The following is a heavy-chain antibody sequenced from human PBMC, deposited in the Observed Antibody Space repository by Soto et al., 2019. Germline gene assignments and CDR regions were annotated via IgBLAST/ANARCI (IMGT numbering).Heavy chain of an antibody. CDR3: TAATGYCSSTSCSGP. CDR1: GFTFSDAW. CDR2: ITTKTDGGTT. J-gene: IGHJ5*02. V-gene: IGHV3-15*01. Sequence: PGGSLRLSCTASGFTFSDAWMTWVRQAPGKGLEWVGRITTKTDGGTTDCAAPVKGRFTISRDDSEDTLYLQMNNLKTEGTAVYYCTAATGYCSSTSCSGPWGQGTLVTVSS. D-gene: IGHD2-2*01.